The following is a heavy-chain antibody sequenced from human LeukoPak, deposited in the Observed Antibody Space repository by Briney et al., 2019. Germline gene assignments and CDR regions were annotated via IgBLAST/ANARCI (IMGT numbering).Heavy chain of an antibody. V-gene: IGHV3-30*02. D-gene: IGHD2-2*01. Sequence: GGSLRLSCAASGFTFSSYGMHWVRQAPGRGLEWVAFIRYDGSNKYYADSVKGRFTISRDNSKNTLYLQMNSLRAEDTAVYYCAKDSAYQLLLYNWFDPWGQGTLVTVSS. J-gene: IGHJ5*02. CDR3: AKDSAYQLLLYNWFDP. CDR2: IRYDGSNK. CDR1: GFTFSSYG.